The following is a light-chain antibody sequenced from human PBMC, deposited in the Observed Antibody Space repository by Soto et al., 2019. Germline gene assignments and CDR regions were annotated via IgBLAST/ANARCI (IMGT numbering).Light chain of an antibody. Sequence: EKLMSQSPATLSVSPGERVTLSCRASQNIHNHMSWFLQKPGQAPRLLIYDASNRVTGIPARFSGSGSGTEFTLTISSLQSGDFAVYYCQQYNNWPRTFGQGTKVDI. J-gene: IGKJ1*01. V-gene: IGKV3D-15*01. CDR3: QQYNNWPRT. CDR1: QNIHNH. CDR2: DAS.